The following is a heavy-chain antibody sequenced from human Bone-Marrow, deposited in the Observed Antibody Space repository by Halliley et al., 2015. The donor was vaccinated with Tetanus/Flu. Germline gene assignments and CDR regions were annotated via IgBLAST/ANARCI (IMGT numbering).Heavy chain of an antibody. CDR3: ASVFGDYGLGDF. J-gene: IGHJ4*02. CDR2: SRKKAYSYTT. Sequence: SLRLSCAASGFIFSIHHMDWVRQAPGKGLEWVGLSRKKAYSYTTEYAASVKGGFTISRDDSENSLYLQMNSLKPEDTAVYYCASVFGDYGLGDFWGQGTLVTVSS. V-gene: IGHV3-72*01. D-gene: IGHD3-16*01. CDR1: GFIFSIHH.